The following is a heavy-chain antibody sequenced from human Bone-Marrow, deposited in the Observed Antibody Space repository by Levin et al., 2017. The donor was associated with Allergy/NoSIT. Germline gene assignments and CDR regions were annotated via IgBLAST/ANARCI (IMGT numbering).Heavy chain of an antibody. D-gene: IGHD5-12*01. V-gene: IGHV3-64*02. Sequence: GGSLRLSCEASGFTFSRYSMHWVRQAPGKGLQYVSSINDRGGNAYYADSVRGRFTMSRDDSRNTVFLQMASLGRDDTAIYYCARGLGGSGYDVLDRWGQGTLVTVSS. J-gene: IGHJ4*02. CDR2: INDRGGNA. CDR1: GFTFSRYS. CDR3: ARGLGGSGYDVLDR.